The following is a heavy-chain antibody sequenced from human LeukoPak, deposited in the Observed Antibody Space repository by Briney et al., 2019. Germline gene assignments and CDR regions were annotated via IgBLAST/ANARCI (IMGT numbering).Heavy chain of an antibody. J-gene: IGHJ4*02. CDR3: ARVQVAATISFDY. CDR1: GYSSSSGYY. Sequence: PSETLSLTCAVSGYSSSSGYYWGWIRQPPGKGLEWIGSIYHSGSTYYNPSLKSRVTISVDTSKNQFSLKLSSVTAADTAVYYCARVQVAATISFDYWGQGTLVTVSS. D-gene: IGHD5-12*01. CDR2: IYHSGST. V-gene: IGHV4-38-2*01.